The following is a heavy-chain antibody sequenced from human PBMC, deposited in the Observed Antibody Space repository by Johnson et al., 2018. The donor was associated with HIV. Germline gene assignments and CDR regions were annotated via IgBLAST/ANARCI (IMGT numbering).Heavy chain of an antibody. CDR1: GFTFSDYW. CDR3: ASSQGSGEGAFDI. J-gene: IGHJ3*02. CDR2: IKQDGSEK. Sequence: VQLVESGGGLVQPGGSLRLSCVASGFTFSDYWMSWVRQAPGKGLEWVANIKQDGSEKYYVDSVKGRFTISRDTAQNSLYLQMNSLRAEDTAVYYCASSQGSGEGAFDIWGQGTMVTVSS. V-gene: IGHV3-7*05. D-gene: IGHD2-21*01.